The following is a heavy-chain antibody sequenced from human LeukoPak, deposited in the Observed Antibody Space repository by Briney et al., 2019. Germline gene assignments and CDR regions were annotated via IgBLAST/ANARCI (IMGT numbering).Heavy chain of an antibody. D-gene: IGHD3-10*01. CDR1: GYTFTSYG. V-gene: IGHV1-18*04. Sequence: ASVKVSYKASGYTFTSYGISWVRQAPGQGGEWMGWISAYNGNTNYAQKLQGRVTITTDTSTSTAYMELRSLRSDDTAVYYCARGPGYYGSGSVDYWGQGTLVTVSS. CDR3: ARGPGYYGSGSVDY. J-gene: IGHJ4*02. CDR2: ISAYNGNT.